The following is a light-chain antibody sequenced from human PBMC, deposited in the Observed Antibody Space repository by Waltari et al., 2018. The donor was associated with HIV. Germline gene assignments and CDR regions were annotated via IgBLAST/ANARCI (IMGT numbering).Light chain of an antibody. CDR3: QQYNKWPPYT. Sequence: EIMLTQSPDSLSVSPGESATLSCRASQSLSANLAWYLQKPGQPSRLLIYAASTRATGVPARFSGSGSGTEFTLTISGLQSDDSATYYCQQYNKWPPYTFGQGTKVEIK. CDR2: AAS. V-gene: IGKV3-15*01. J-gene: IGKJ2*01. CDR1: QSLSAN.